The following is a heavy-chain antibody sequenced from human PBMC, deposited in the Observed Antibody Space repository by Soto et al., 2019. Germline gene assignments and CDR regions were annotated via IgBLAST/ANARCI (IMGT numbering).Heavy chain of an antibody. Sequence: EVQLAESGGVLVQPGGSLRLSCVASGFTFSDHWMHWVRQAPGTGLVWVSRINSGGSRTNYADSVKGRFTISRDNANNPLYLEMNSLSREDTAVYYCARGNWSGDTCFFGGTHWGRGTLVTVSS. CDR3: ARGNWSGDTCFFGGTH. J-gene: IGHJ4*02. D-gene: IGHD3-3*01. V-gene: IGHV3-74*01. CDR2: INSGGSRT. CDR1: GFTFSDHW.